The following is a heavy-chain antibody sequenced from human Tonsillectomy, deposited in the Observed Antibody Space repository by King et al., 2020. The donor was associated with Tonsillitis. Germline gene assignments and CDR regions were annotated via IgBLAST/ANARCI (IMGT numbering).Heavy chain of an antibody. CDR3: ERLGIEMYCSGGSGYYYYYGMDV. CDR2: IYYSGST. D-gene: IGHD2-15*01. CDR1: GGSISSYY. V-gene: IGHV4-59*08. J-gene: IGHJ6*02. Sequence: QLQESGPGLVKSSETLSLTCTVSGGSISSYYWSWIRQPPGKGLEWIGYIYYSGSTNYNPSLKSRVTISVDTSKNKFSLKVSSVTAADTAVYYCERLGIEMYCSGGSGYYYYYGMDVWGQGTTVTVSS.